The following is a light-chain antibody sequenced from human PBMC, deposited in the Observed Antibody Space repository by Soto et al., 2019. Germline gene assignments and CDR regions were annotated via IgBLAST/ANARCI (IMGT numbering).Light chain of an antibody. CDR1: SSKIGNNY. V-gene: IGLV1-51*01. J-gene: IGLJ1*01. Sequence: QSVLTQPPSVSAAPGQKVTISCSGSSSKIGNNYVSWYQQLPGTAPKLLIYDNNKRPSGIPDLFSGSKSGTSATLGITGLQTGDEADYYCGTWDSSLSAYVFGTGTKVTVL. CDR2: DNN. CDR3: GTWDSSLSAYV.